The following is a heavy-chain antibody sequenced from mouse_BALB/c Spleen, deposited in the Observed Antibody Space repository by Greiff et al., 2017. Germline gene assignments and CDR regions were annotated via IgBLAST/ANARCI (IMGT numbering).Heavy chain of an antibody. Sequence: EVKLVESGPRLVKPSQSLSLTCSVTGYSITSGYYWNWIRQFPGNKLEWMGYISYDGSNNYNPSLKNRISITRDTSKNQFFLKLNSVTTEDTATYYCARDRDNYYAMDDWGQGTTVTVSS. D-gene: IGHD1-3*01. CDR1: GYSITSGYY. J-gene: IGHJ4*01. V-gene: IGHV3-6*02. CDR3: ARDRDNYYAMDD. CDR2: ISYDGSN.